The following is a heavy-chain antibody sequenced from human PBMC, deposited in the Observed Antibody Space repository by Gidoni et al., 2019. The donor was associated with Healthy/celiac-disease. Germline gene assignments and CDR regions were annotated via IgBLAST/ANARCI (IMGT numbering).Heavy chain of an antibody. D-gene: IGHD5-18*01. J-gene: IGHJ4*02. CDR2: FRSKANSYAT. V-gene: IGHV3-73*02. CDR3: TRQSTAMVEGGDY. CDR1: GLTFRGSA. Sequence: EVQLVESGGGLVQPGGSLKLSCAASGLTFRGSAMHWGRQASGKGLEWVGRFRSKANSYATAYAASVKGRLTISRDDSKNTAYLQMNSLKTEDTAVYYCTRQSTAMVEGGDYWGQGTLVTVSS.